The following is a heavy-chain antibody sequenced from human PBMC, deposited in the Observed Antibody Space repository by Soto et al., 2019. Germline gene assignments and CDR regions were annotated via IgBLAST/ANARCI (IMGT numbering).Heavy chain of an antibody. Sequence: QVPLVQSGAEVKKPGASVKVSCKASGYTFTGYYMHWVRQAPGQGLEWMGWINPNSGGTNYAQKFQGWVTMTRDTSFSTAYMELSRMRSDDTAVYYCARDVHRFGVASLGYWGQGTMVTVSS. CDR1: GYTFTGYY. CDR3: ARDVHRFGVASLGY. CDR2: INPNSGGT. J-gene: IGHJ4*02. V-gene: IGHV1-2*04. D-gene: IGHD3-3*01.